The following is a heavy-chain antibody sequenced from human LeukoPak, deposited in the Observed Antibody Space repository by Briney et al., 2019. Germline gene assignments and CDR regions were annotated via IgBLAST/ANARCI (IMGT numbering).Heavy chain of an antibody. V-gene: IGHV4-34*01. CDR2: INHSGST. Sequence: SETLSLTCAVYGGSFSGYYWSWIRQPPGKGLEWIGEINHSGSTNYNPSLKSRVTISVDTSKNQFSLKLSSVTAADTAVYYCASGILAGYHFYWGQGTLVTVST. D-gene: IGHD3-9*01. J-gene: IGHJ4*02. CDR3: ASGILAGYHFY. CDR1: GGSFSGYY.